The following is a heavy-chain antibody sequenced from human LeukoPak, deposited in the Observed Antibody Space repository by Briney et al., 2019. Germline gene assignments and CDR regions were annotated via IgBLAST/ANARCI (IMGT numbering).Heavy chain of an antibody. CDR1: GGSISSYY. CDR2: IYYSGST. D-gene: IGHD6-19*01. CDR3: ARDTSRAVADY. Sequence: PSETLSLTCTVSGGSISSYYWSWIRQPPGKGLEWIGYIYYSGSTNYNPSLKSRVTISVDTSKNQFSLKLSSVTAADTAVYYCARDTSRAVADYWGQGTLVTVSS. V-gene: IGHV4-59*01. J-gene: IGHJ4*02.